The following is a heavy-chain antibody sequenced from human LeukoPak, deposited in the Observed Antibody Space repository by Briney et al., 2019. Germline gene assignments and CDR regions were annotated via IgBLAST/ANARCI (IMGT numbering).Heavy chain of an antibody. CDR3: ARDYAGSPDY. V-gene: IGHV3-74*03. D-gene: IGHD3-10*01. CDR1: GFTFSTYW. J-gene: IGHJ4*02. CDR2: INGDGSTT. Sequence: AGGSLRLSCTASGFTFSTYWINWVGQSPGKGLVWVALINGDGSTTTHADSAKGRFTISRDNAKNTAYLQMNSLRDEDTAVYFCARDYAGSPDYWGQGTLVTVSA.